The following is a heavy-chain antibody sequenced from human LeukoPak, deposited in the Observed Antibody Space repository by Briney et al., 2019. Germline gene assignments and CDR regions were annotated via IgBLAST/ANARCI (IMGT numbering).Heavy chain of an antibody. D-gene: IGHD1-26*01. Sequence: PGGSLRLSCAASGFTFSSYGMHWVRQAPGKGLEWVAFIRYDGSNKYYADSVKGRFTISRDNSKNTLYLQMNSLRAEDTAVYYCAKVDRTVGATAGAFDIWGQGTMVTVSS. V-gene: IGHV3-30*02. CDR1: GFTFSSYG. CDR2: IRYDGSNK. J-gene: IGHJ3*02. CDR3: AKVDRTVGATAGAFDI.